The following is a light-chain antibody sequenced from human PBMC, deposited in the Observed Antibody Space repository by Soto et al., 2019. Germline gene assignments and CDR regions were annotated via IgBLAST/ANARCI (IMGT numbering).Light chain of an antibody. CDR3: SSYASSSTYV. CDR2: DVS. V-gene: IGLV2-14*03. CDR1: SSDVGVYNH. J-gene: IGLJ1*01. Sequence: QSALTQPASVSGSPGQSITISCTGTSSDVGVYNHVSWYQQHPGKAPKLMIYDVSNRPSGVSNRFFGSKSGNTASLTISGLQAEDEADYYCSSYASSSTYVFGTGTKVTVL.